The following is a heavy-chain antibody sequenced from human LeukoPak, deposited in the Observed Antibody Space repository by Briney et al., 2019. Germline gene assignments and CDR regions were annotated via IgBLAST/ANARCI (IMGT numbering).Heavy chain of an antibody. J-gene: IGHJ4*02. D-gene: IGHD6-19*01. V-gene: IGHV3-30*02. CDR2: IRYDGSNK. CDR1: GFTFSSYG. CDR3: AKGPLIEVAGTTWDH. Sequence: GGSLRLSCAASGFTFSSYGMHWVRQAPGKGLEWVAFIRYDGSNKYYADSVKGRFTISRDNSKNTLYLQMNSLRAEDTAVYYCAKGPLIEVAGTTWDHRGQGILVIVSS.